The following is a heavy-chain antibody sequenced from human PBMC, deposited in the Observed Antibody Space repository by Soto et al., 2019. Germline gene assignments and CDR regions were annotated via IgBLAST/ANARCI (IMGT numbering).Heavy chain of an antibody. J-gene: IGHJ5*02. D-gene: IGHD1-26*01. CDR2: ISSSGSTI. V-gene: IGHV3-11*01. CDR1: GFTFSDYY. Sequence: QVQLVESGGGLVKPGGSLRLSCAASGFTFSDYYMSWIRQAPGKGLEWVSYISSSGSTIYYADSVKGRFTISRDNAKNSPYLQMNSLRAEDTAVYYCARAAVEFPYSGAGFWFDPWGQGTLVTVSS. CDR3: ARAAVEFPYSGAGFWFDP.